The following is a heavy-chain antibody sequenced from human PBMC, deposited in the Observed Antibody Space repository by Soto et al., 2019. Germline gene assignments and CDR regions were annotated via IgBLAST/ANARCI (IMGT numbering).Heavy chain of an antibody. V-gene: IGHV3-23*01. D-gene: IGHD2-15*01. J-gene: IGHJ3*02. CDR1: GXTFSSYA. CDR2: ISGSGGST. CDR3: AKDWAFIVVVVAASLDAFNI. Sequence: PGGSLRLSCAASGXTFSSYAMSWVRQAQGKGLEWVSAISGSGGSTYYAASVKGRFTISRDNSKNTLYLQMNSLRAEDTAVYYCAKDWAFIVVVVAASLDAFNIWGQGTKVTVSS.